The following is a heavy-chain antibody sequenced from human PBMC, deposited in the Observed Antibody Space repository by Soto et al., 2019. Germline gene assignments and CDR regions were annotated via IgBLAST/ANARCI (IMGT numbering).Heavy chain of an antibody. CDR1: GFTFSSYV. CDR3: AKVRGKKGTAAGDY. CDR2: ISYDGSNK. V-gene: IGHV3-30*18. Sequence: PGGSLRLSCAASGFTFSSYVMHWVRQAPGKGLEWVAVISYDGSNKYYADSVKGRFTISRDNSKNTLYMQMNSLRAEDTAVYYCAKVRGKKGTAAGDYWGQGTMVTV. J-gene: IGHJ4*02. D-gene: IGHD2-2*01.